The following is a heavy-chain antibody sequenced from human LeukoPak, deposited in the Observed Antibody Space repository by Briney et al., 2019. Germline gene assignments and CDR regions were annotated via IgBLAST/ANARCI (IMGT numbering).Heavy chain of an antibody. J-gene: IGHJ5*02. CDR1: GFTFSSYW. Sequence: GGSLRLSCAASGFTFSSYWMHWVRQGPGKGLVWVSRINSDGSSTSYADSVEGRFTISRDNAKNTLYLQMNSLRAEDTAVYYCARGGDSGAFNWFDPWGQGTLVTVSS. CDR2: INSDGSST. D-gene: IGHD2-15*01. V-gene: IGHV3-74*01. CDR3: ARGGDSGAFNWFDP.